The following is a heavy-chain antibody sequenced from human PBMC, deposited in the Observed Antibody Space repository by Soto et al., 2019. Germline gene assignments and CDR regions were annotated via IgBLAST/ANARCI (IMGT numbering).Heavy chain of an antibody. D-gene: IGHD6-13*01. V-gene: IGHV3-30-3*01. Sequence: QVQLVESGGGVVQPGRSLRLSCAASGFTFSSYAMHWVRQAPGKGLEWVAVISSDGSNTYYADSVKVRFTISRDNFKNRLYLQMKSLRAEDTAVYYCARDLGAYSSSGRYYYGMDVWGQGTTVTVSS. CDR2: ISSDGSNT. CDR1: GFTFSSYA. J-gene: IGHJ6*02. CDR3: ARDLGAYSSSGRYYYGMDV.